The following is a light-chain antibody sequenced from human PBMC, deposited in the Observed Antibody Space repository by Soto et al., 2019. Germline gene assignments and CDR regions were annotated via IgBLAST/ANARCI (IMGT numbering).Light chain of an antibody. CDR2: GAS. CDR3: QQYGSSPRT. V-gene: IGKV3-20*01. CDR1: QSVNSTY. J-gene: IGKJ1*01. Sequence: EIVLTQSPGTLSLSPGERATLSCRASQSVNSTYLAWYQQRPGQAPRLLIYGASRRATGIPDRFSGSGSGTDFTLTISRLEPEDFAVYYCQQYGSSPRTFGQGPRWKSN.